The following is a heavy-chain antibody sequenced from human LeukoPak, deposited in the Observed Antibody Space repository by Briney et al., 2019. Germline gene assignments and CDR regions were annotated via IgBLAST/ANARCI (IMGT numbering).Heavy chain of an antibody. Sequence: SETLSLTCAVYGGSFSGYYWSWIRQPPGKGLEWIGEINHSGSTNYNPSLKSRVTISVDTSKNQFSLKLSSVTAADTAVYYCACGRTGYYDSTGYDGYWGQGTPVTVSS. CDR3: ACGRTGYYDSTGYDGY. D-gene: IGHD3-22*01. CDR1: GGSFSGYY. CDR2: INHSGST. V-gene: IGHV4-34*01. J-gene: IGHJ4*02.